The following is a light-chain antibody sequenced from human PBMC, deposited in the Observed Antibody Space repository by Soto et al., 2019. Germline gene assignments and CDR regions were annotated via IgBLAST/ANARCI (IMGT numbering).Light chain of an antibody. CDR3: CSYAGSYTLV. V-gene: IGLV2-11*01. J-gene: IGLJ2*01. Sequence: QSALTQPRSVSGSPGQSVTISCTGTSNDVGAYDYVSWYQQHPGKAPKLMIYDVSKRPSGVPDRFSGSKSGTTASLTISGLQAEDEADYWCCSYAGSYTLVFGGGTKLTVL. CDR2: DVS. CDR1: SNDVGAYDY.